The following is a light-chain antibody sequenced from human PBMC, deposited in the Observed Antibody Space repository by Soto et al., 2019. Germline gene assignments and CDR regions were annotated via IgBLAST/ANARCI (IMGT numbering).Light chain of an antibody. J-gene: IGKJ1*01. CDR3: QQYNNWWT. CDR2: GTS. V-gene: IGKV3-15*01. CDR1: QSVSSN. Sequence: EIVKTQSPATLSVSSGERATLSCRASQSVSSNLAWYQQKPGQAPRLLIYGTSTRATGIPARFSGSGSGTEFTLTISSLQSEDFAVYYCQQYNNWWTFGQGTKVEIK.